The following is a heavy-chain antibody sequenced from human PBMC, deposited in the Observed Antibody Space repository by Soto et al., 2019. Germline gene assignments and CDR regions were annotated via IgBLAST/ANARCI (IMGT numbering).Heavy chain of an antibody. V-gene: IGHV3-30-3*01. CDR1: GSTFSSYA. D-gene: IGHD6-13*01. CDR3: ARDSSSWYTTLIYGMDV. Sequence: GGSLRLSCAASGSTFSSYAMHWVRQAPGKGLEWVAVISYHGSNKYYADSVKGRFTSSRDNSKNTLYLQMNSLRAEDTAVYYCARDSSSWYTTLIYGMDVWGQGTTVTVSS. J-gene: IGHJ6*02. CDR2: ISYHGSNK.